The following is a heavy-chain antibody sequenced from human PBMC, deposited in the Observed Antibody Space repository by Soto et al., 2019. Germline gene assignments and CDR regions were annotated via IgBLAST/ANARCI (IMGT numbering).Heavy chain of an antibody. CDR3: VRDGTKTLRDWFDP. D-gene: IGHD1-1*01. CDR2: IYATGTT. J-gene: IGHJ5*02. Sequence: EIVDTSETLSLTCTVSGASISGFYRSWIRKSAGKGLEWIGRIYATGTTDYNPSLKSRVMMSVDTSKKQFSLKLRSVTAADTAVYYCVRDGTKTLRDWFDPWGQGISVTVSS. V-gene: IGHV4-4*07. CDR1: GASISGFY.